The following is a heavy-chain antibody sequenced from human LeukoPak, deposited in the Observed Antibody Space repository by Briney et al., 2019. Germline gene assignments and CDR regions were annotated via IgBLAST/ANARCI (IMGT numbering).Heavy chain of an antibody. CDR1: GFTFSSYG. CDR2: IKSKTDGGTT. D-gene: IGHD6-19*01. CDR3: TADVSSPGIAVGGQKDY. V-gene: IGHV3-15*01. Sequence: PGRSLRLSCAASGFTFSSYGMHWVRQAPGKGLEWVGRIKSKTDGGTTDYAAPVKGRFTISRDDSKNTLYLQMNRLKNEGRAVYYCTADVSSPGIAVGGQKDYWGQGTLVTVSS. J-gene: IGHJ4*02.